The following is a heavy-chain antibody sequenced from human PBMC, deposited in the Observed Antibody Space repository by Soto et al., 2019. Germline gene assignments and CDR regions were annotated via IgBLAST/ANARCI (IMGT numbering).Heavy chain of an antibody. V-gene: IGHV4-39*01. D-gene: IGHD2-8*01. Sequence: SETLSLTCTVSGGSISSSSYYWGWIRQPPGKGLEWIGSIYYSGSTYYNPSLKSRVTISVDTSKNQFSLKLSSVTAADTAVYYCARAGGLMVYAIGYFDYWGQGTPVTVSS. CDR2: IYYSGST. CDR3: ARAGGLMVYAIGYFDY. CDR1: GGSISSSSYY. J-gene: IGHJ4*02.